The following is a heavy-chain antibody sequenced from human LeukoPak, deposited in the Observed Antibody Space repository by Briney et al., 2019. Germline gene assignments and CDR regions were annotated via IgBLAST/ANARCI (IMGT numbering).Heavy chain of an antibody. CDR3: ARDGAAAGFDY. CDR1: GGTFSSYG. Sequence: SVKVSCKASGGTFSSYGISWVRQAPGQGLEWMGGIIPIFGTANYAQKFPGRVTITADESTSTAYMELSSLRAEDTAVYYCARDGAAAGFDYWGQGTLVTVS. V-gene: IGHV1-69*13. J-gene: IGHJ4*02. CDR2: IIPIFGTA. D-gene: IGHD6-13*01.